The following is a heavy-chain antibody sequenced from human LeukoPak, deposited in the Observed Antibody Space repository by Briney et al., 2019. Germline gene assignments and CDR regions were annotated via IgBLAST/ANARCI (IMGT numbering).Heavy chain of an antibody. J-gene: IGHJ6*03. CDR2: IYHSGTT. CDR3: ARVWAPGYYYYMDV. D-gene: IGHD3-16*01. V-gene: IGHV4-39*07. Sequence: SETLSLTCTVSGGSISSRSYYWGWIRQPPGTGLEWIALIYHSGTTYYNPSLKSRVTISVDTSKNQFSLKLSSVTAADTAVYYCARVWAPGYYYYMDVWGKGTTVTVSS. CDR1: GGSISSRSYY.